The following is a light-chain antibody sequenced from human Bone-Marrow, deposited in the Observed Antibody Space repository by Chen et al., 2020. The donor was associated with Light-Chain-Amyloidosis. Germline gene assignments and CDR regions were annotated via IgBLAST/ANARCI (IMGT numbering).Light chain of an antibody. CDR1: QTISSNY. V-gene: IGKV3-20*01. Sequence: EIVLTQSPGTLSLSPGEGANLSCRASQTISSNYLTWYQQKFDQAPRLLIYGSSSRATGIPDRFTGSGSGTDFNLTINRLEPEDFAMYYCQQYGTSPLTFGGGTKVEIK. CDR3: QQYGTSPLT. J-gene: IGKJ4*01. CDR2: GSS.